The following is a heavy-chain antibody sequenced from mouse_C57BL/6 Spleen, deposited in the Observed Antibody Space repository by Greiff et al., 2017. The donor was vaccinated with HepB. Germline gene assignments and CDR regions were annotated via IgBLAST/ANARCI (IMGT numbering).Heavy chain of an antibody. CDR2: IYHGSGST. Sequence: VQLQQSGAELVKPGASVKMSCKASGYTFTSYWITWVKQRPGQGLEWIGDIYHGSGSTNYNEKFKSKATLTVDTSSSTAYMQLSSLTSEDSAVYYCARRTVVARWYFDVWGTGTTVTVSS. J-gene: IGHJ1*03. V-gene: IGHV1-55*01. CDR1: GYTFTSYW. D-gene: IGHD1-1*01. CDR3: ARRTVVARWYFDV.